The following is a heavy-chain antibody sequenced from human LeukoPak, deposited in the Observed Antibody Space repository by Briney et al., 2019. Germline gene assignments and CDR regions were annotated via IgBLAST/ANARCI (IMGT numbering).Heavy chain of an antibody. CDR1: GFTFSTYD. CDR2: ISYDGSNK. CDR3: ARDVGYSAAAGPNGLGAFDI. V-gene: IGHV3-30*19. J-gene: IGHJ3*02. D-gene: IGHD6-13*01. Sequence: GGSLRLSCAASGFTFSTYDMHWVRQAPGKGLEWVAVISYDGSNKYYADSVKGRFTISRDNSKNTLYLQMNSLRAEDTAVYYCARDVGYSAAAGPNGLGAFDIWGQGTMVTVSS.